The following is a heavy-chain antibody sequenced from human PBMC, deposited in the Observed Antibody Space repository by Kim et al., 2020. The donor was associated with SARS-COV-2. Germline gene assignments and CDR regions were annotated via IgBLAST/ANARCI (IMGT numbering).Heavy chain of an antibody. D-gene: IGHD6-19*01. V-gene: IGHV3-23*01. CDR1: GLTFSSHA. CDR3: VKMGGSSSGWFQPHNWFDP. Sequence: GGSLRLSCAASGLTFSSHAMSWVRQAPGKGLEWVSGISGGGSRYHADFVKGRFTISRDNSKNTLYLQMNSLRVEDTAVYYCVKMGGSSSGWFQPHNWFDPWGQGALVTVSS. CDR2: ISGGGSR. J-gene: IGHJ5*02.